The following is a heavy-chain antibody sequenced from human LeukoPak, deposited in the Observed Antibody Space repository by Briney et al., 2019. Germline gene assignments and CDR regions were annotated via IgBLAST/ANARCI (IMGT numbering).Heavy chain of an antibody. CDR3: ARGRRYCSGGSCYRSFYYFDY. D-gene: IGHD2-15*01. V-gene: IGHV4-34*01. CDR2: INHSGST. J-gene: IGHJ4*02. CDR1: GESFSGYY. Sequence: SETLSLTCAVYGESFSGYYWCWIRQPPGKGLEWIGEINHSGSTNYNPSLKSRVTISVDTSKNQFSLKLSSVTAADTAVYCCARGRRYCSGGSCYRSFYYFDYWGQGTLVAVSS.